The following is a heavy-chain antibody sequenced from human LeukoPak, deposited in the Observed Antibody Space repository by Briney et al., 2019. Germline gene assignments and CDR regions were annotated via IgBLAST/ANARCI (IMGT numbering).Heavy chain of an antibody. CDR3: AKQLGYCSDGSCYFPY. D-gene: IGHD2-15*01. Sequence: TGGSLRPSCAASGFTFSNAYMNWVRQAPGKGLEWVSAISNNGGYTYYADSVQGRFTISRDNSKSTLCLQMNSLRAEDTAVYYCAKQLGYCSDGSCYFPYWGQGTLVTVSS. CDR2: ISNNGGYT. J-gene: IGHJ4*02. CDR1: GFTFSNAY. V-gene: IGHV3-23*01.